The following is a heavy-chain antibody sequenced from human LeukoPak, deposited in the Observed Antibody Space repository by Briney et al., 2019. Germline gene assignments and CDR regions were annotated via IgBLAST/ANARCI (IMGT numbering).Heavy chain of an antibody. CDR2: ISANNGDT. CDR3: ARGTIDYYYYMDV. Sequence: ASVKVSCKASGYTFTSYGISWVRQAPGQGLEWMGWISANNGDTNYAQKLQGRVTMTTDTYTSTAYMEVRSLRSDGSAVYYCARGTIDYYYYMDVWGNGTTVTVSS. CDR1: GYTFTSYG. J-gene: IGHJ6*03. V-gene: IGHV1-18*01. D-gene: IGHD1-7*01.